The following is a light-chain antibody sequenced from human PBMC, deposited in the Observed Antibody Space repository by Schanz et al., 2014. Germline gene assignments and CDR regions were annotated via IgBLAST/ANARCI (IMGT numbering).Light chain of an antibody. CDR2: GNS. J-gene: IGLJ3*02. CDR1: SSNIGAGHD. CDR3: GTWDTSLTVVM. V-gene: IGLV1-40*01. Sequence: QSVLTQPPSVSGAPGQRVTISCTGSSSNIGAGHDVHWYQQLPGTAPKLLIYGNSNRPSGVPDRFSGSKSGTSATLDITGLQTGDEADYFCGTWDTSLTVVMFGAGTKLTVL.